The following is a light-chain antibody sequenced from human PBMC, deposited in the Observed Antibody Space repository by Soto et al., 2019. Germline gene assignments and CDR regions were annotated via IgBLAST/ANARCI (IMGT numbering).Light chain of an antibody. CDR2: EVS. CDR3: SSYTSSSTPVV. CDR1: SSDVGGYNY. Sequence: QSALTQPASVSGSPGQSITISCTGTSSDVGGYNYVSWYQQHPGKAPKLMIYEVSNRPSGVSNRFSGSKSGNTASLTISGLQAEDEADYYCSSYTSSSTPVVFGGGNKLTVL. V-gene: IGLV2-14*01. J-gene: IGLJ2*01.